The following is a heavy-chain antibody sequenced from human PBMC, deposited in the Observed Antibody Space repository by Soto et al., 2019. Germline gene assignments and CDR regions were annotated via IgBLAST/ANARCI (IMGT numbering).Heavy chain of an antibody. V-gene: IGHV3-9*01. Sequence: GGSLRLSCAASGFTFDDYAMHWVRQAPGKGLEWVSGISWNSGNIGYADSVKGRFTISRDNAKNSLYLQMNSLRAEDTALYYCAKVKVFGASYFDYWGQGTLVTVSS. CDR1: GFTFDDYA. CDR2: ISWNSGNI. D-gene: IGHD3-3*01. CDR3: AKVKVFGASYFDY. J-gene: IGHJ4*02.